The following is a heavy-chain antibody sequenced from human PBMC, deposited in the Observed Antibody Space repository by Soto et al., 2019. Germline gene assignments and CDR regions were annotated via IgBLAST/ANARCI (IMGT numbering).Heavy chain of an antibody. CDR2: IIPIFGIT. J-gene: IGHJ1*01. CDR1: GGTFSGYA. V-gene: IGHV1-69*01. Sequence: QAQLMQSGAEVKEPGSSVKVSCKASGGTFSGYAISWVRQAPGQGLEWLGGIIPIFGITNYAQKFQNRLTIAADESSATVYMDLRSLTSEDSAIYYCARDPRSITGTTSSEDFQHWGQGTRVSVS. CDR3: ARDPRSITGTTSSEDFQH. D-gene: IGHD1-1*01.